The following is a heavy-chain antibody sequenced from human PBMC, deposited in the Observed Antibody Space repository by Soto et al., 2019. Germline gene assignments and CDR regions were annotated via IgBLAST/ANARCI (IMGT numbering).Heavy chain of an antibody. CDR2: IKQDGSEK. J-gene: IGHJ2*01. D-gene: IGHD3-16*01. CDR1: GFTFSSYW. V-gene: IGHV3-7*01. Sequence: EVQLVESGGGLVQPGGSLRLSCAASGFTFSSYWMSWVRQAPGKGLEWVANIKQDGSEKYYVDSVKGRFTISRDNXXNPLYLQLSSLRAEDRAVYYCARELGVTTDWYCDLWGRGTLVTVSS. CDR3: ARELGVTTDWYCDL.